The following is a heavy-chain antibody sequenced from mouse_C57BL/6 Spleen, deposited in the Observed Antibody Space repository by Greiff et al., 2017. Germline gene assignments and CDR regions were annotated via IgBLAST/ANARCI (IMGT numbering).Heavy chain of an antibody. J-gene: IGHJ4*01. CDR3: TRDQAQVTDYAMDY. CDR2: ISSGGDYI. Sequence: EVQRVESGEGLVKPGGSLKLSCAASGFTFSSYAMSWVRQTPEKRLEWVAYISSGGDYIYYADTVKGRFTISRDNARNTLYLQMSSLTSEDTAMYYCTRDQAQVTDYAMDYWGQGTSVTVSS. CDR1: GFTFSSYA. V-gene: IGHV5-9-1*02. D-gene: IGHD3-2*02.